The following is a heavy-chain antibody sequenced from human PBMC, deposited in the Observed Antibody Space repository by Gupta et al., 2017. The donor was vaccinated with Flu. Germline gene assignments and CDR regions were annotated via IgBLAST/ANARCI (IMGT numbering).Heavy chain of an antibody. CDR2: NVNSGGT. V-gene: IGHV1-2*02. CDR1: GYTFSGHC. CDR3: ARDNSGYPDH. Sequence: QVQLVQSGAEVKKPGASVKVSCRASGYTFSGHCIQWVRQAPGQGLEWMGWNVNSGGTNYARKFQGRVTMNRDTAVSTAYMELRSLISDDTGGYYCARDNSGYPDHWGQGTLVTVSP. J-gene: IGHJ5*02. D-gene: IGHD3-22*01.